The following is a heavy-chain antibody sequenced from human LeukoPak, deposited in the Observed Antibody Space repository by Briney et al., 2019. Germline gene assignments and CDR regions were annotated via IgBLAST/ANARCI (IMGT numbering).Heavy chain of an antibody. V-gene: IGHV3-64*01. J-gene: IGHJ4*02. D-gene: IGHD6-19*01. CDR2: INSNGGAT. CDR1: GFTFGIHA. Sequence: GGSLRLSCVASGFTFGIHAMHWVRQAPGKGLEYVSAINSNGGATYYANSLNDRFTISRDNSKNTLYPQMRSLRPEDSAVYYCSKSPSTGWYYFDNWGQGTLVAVSS. CDR3: SKSPSTGWYYFDN.